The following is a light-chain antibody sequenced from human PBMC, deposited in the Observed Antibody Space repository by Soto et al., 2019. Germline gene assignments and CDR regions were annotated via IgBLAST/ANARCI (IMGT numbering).Light chain of an antibody. CDR1: QSVSSSY. Sequence: ENVLTQSPGTLSLSPGERATLSCRASQSVSSSYLAWYQQKPGQAPRLLIYGASSRATGIPDKFSGSGSGTDFTLTISRREPEDFGVYYCHQYGSSPYTFGQGTKLEIK. J-gene: IGKJ2*01. V-gene: IGKV3-20*01. CDR3: HQYGSSPYT. CDR2: GAS.